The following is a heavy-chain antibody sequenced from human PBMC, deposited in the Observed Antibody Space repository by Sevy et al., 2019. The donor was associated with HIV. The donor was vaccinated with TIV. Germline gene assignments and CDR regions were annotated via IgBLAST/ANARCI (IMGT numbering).Heavy chain of an antibody. CDR2: FDPEDGDT. V-gene: IGHV1-24*01. Sequence: ASVKVSCKVSGYTLTKLDMHWVRQAPGKGLEWMGGFDPEDGDTVYAQKFQGRVTMTEDTSTDTAYMELSSLRSEVTAVYYCTTMEYYHNIIGSSSGDYWGQGTLVTVSS. D-gene: IGHD3-22*01. CDR3: TTMEYYHNIIGSSSGDY. J-gene: IGHJ4*02. CDR1: GYTLTKLD.